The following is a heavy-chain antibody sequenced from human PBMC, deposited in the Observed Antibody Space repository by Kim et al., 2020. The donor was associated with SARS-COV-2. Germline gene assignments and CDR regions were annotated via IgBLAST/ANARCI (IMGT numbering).Heavy chain of an antibody. V-gene: IGHV5-10-1*01. J-gene: IGHJ4*02. Sequence: GESLKISCKGSGYSFTSYWISWVRQMPGKGLEWMGRIDPSDSYTNYSPSFQGHVTIPADKSISTAYLQWSSLKASDTAMYYCARLMYCGGDCYPYYFDYWGQGTLVTVSS. CDR2: IDPSDSYT. D-gene: IGHD2-21*02. CDR1: GYSFTSYW. CDR3: ARLMYCGGDCYPYYFDY.